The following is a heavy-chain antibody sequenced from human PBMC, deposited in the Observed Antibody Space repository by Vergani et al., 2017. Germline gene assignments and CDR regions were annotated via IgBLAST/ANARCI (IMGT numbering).Heavy chain of an antibody. Sequence: QVQLVESGGGVVQRGGSLRLSCATSGFTLSNYDMQWIRQGPGKGLEWVSTISGGDDTSAYAESVKGRFTISRDNSKNTLYLQMNSLRAEDTAVYYCGKLTHGTLLMGGPIWGHWGQGTLVTVSS. V-gene: IGHV3-NL1*01. CDR3: GKLTHGTLLMGGPIWGH. CDR2: ISGGDDTS. J-gene: IGHJ4*02. CDR1: GFTLSNYD. D-gene: IGHD1/OR15-1a*01.